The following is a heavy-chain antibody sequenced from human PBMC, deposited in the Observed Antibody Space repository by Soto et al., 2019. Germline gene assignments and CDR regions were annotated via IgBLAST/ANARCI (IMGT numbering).Heavy chain of an antibody. D-gene: IGHD3-3*01. V-gene: IGHV1-2*04. CDR2: INPNSGGT. CDR1: GYTFTGYY. J-gene: IGHJ6*02. CDR3: ARGGATSFGVVHYYYYGMDV. Sequence: QVQLVQSGAEVKKPGASVKVSCKASGYTFTGYYMHWVRQAPGQGLEWMGWINPNSGGTNYAQKFQAWVTMTSDTSISTASMDLSRLRSDDTAVYYCARGGATSFGVVHYYYYGMDVWGQGTTVTVSS.